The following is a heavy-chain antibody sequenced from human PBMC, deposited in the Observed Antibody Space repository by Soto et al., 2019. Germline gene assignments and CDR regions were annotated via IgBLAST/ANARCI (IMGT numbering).Heavy chain of an antibody. Sequence: PSEPLSLTCTVSGGSISDISYCWGWIRQPPGKGLQWIGCMFYSGATYYNPSLKNRVTLSVDTSNNEFSLKLVSVTAPDTAVYYCARHKSGSDWLDPWGQGTLVTVSS. CDR2: MFYSGAT. D-gene: IGHD2-15*01. J-gene: IGHJ5*02. V-gene: IGHV4-39*01. CDR1: GGSISDISYC. CDR3: ARHKSGSDWLDP.